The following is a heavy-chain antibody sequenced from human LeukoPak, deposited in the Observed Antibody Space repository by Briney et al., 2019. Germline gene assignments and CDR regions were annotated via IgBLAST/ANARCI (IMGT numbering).Heavy chain of an antibody. CDR1: GFTFSSYA. CDR3: ARHIWFGKIIDY. Sequence: GGSLRLSCAASGFTFSSYAMSWVRQAPGKGLEWVSGISGSAGSTDYADSVKGRFTISRDNSKNTLYLQMNSLRAEDTAVYYCARHIWFGKIIDYWGQGTLVTVSS. V-gene: IGHV3-23*01. J-gene: IGHJ4*02. CDR2: ISGSAGST. D-gene: IGHD3-10*01.